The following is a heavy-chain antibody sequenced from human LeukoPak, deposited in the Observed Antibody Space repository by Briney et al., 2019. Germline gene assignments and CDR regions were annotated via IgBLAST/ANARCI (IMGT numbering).Heavy chain of an antibody. CDR2: ISAYNGNT. V-gene: IGHV1-18*01. CDR1: GYTFTRFG. J-gene: IGHJ4*02. CDR3: TRASFDY. Sequence: ASVKVSCKTYGYTFTRFGINWVRQAPGQGPEWMGWISAYNGNTKIAQNFQGRLTVTTDTSTSTVYMEMRSLRPDDTAVYYCTRASFDYWGQGTLVTVSS.